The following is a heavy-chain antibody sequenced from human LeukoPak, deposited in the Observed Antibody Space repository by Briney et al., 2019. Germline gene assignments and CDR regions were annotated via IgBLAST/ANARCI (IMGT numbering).Heavy chain of an antibody. CDR1: GYTFTSYY. J-gene: IGHJ6*03. V-gene: IGHV1-46*01. D-gene: IGHD6-13*01. Sequence: ASVKVSCKASGYTFTSYYMHWVRQAPGQGLEWMGIINPSGGSTSYAQKFQGRVTMTRDMSTSTVYMELSSLRSEDTAVYYCARGRYSSSWTGYHYYYMDVWGKGTTVTVSS. CDR3: ARGRYSSSWTGYHYYYMDV. CDR2: INPSGGST.